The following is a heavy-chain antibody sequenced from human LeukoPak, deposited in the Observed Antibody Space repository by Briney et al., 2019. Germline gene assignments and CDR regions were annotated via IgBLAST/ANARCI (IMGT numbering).Heavy chain of an antibody. Sequence: PGGSLRLSCAASGFTFSNYAMSWVRQAPGKGLEWVSTISGSGGSTYYADSVKGRFTISRDNSKNTLYLQMNSLRAEDTAVYYCVKVTTHSVAGGGDYWGQGTLVTVSS. CDR2: ISGSGGST. CDR1: GFTFSNYA. D-gene: IGHD1-14*01. J-gene: IGHJ4*02. CDR3: VKVTTHSVAGGGDY. V-gene: IGHV3-23*01.